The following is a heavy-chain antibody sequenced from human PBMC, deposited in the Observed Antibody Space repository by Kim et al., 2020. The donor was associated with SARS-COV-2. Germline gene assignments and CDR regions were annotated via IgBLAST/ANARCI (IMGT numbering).Heavy chain of an antibody. CDR3: ARDFDGVRYFDKSPRAPDDYYYGMDV. J-gene: IGHJ6*02. D-gene: IGHD3-9*01. V-gene: IGHV1-3*01. CDR2: INAGNGNT. Sequence: ASVKVSCKASGYTFTSYAMHWVRQAPGQRLEWMGWINAGNGNTKYSQKFQGRVTITRDTSASTAYMELSSLRSEDTAVYYCARDFDGVRYFDKSPRAPDDYYYGMDVWGQGTTVTVSS. CDR1: GYTFTSYA.